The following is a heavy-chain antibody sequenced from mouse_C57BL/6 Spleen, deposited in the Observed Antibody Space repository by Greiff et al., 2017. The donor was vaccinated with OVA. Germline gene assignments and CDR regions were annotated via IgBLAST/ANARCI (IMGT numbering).Heavy chain of an antibody. J-gene: IGHJ2*01. D-gene: IGHD1-1*01. CDR1: GYTFTSYW. Sequence: VQLQQPGAELVKPGASVKLSCKASGYTFTSYWMQWVKQRPGQGLEWIGEIDPSDSYTNYNQKFKGKATLTVDTSSSTAYMQLSSLTSEDSAVYYCANDYGNEVGGYWGQGTTLTVSS. CDR3: ANDYGNEVGGY. V-gene: IGHV1-50*01. CDR2: IDPSDSYT.